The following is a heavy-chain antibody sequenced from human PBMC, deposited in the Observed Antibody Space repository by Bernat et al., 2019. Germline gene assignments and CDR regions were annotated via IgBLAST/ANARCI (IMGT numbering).Heavy chain of an antibody. V-gene: IGHV6-1*01. D-gene: IGHD6-19*01. J-gene: IGHJ4*02. CDR2: AYYRSKWYN. Sequence: QVQLQQSGPGLVKPSQTLSLTCAISWDSVSSNRPTWNWVRQSPSRGREWLGRAYYRSKWYNEYAVSVKSRITIEPDTSKNQFSLQLNAVTPEDTAVYYCGGSGRAGSIDFWGQGTLVTVSS. CDR3: GGSGRAGSIDF. CDR1: WDSVSSNRPT.